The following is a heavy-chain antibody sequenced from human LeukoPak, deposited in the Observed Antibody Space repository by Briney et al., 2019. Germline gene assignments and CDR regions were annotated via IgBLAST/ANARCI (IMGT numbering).Heavy chain of an antibody. Sequence: ASVKVSCKASGYTFTSYYMHWVRQAPGQGLEWMGIINPSGGSTSHAQKFQGRVTMTRDTSTSTVYMELSSLRSEDTAVYYCAREPSSAPEEGYWGQGTLVTVSS. J-gene: IGHJ4*02. CDR1: GYTFTSYY. CDR2: INPSGGST. V-gene: IGHV1-46*01. CDR3: AREPSSAPEEGY.